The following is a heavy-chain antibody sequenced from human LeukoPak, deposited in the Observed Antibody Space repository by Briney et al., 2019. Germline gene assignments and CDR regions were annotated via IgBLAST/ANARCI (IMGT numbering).Heavy chain of an antibody. D-gene: IGHD1-1*01. Sequence: SETLSLTCTVSGGSISSSSYYWGWIRQPPGKGLEWIGSIYYSGSTYYNPSLKSRVTISVDTSKNQFSLKLSSVTAADTAVYYCARPLRYDAFDIWGQGTMVTASS. V-gene: IGHV4-39*01. CDR2: IYYSGST. CDR1: GGSISSSSYY. CDR3: ARPLRYDAFDI. J-gene: IGHJ3*02.